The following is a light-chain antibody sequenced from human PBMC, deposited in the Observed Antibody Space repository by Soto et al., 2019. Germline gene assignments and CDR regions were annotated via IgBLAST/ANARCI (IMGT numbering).Light chain of an antibody. Sequence: DIQMTQSPSSLSASVGDRVTITCRASQGISNYLAWYQQKPGKVPKLLIYDASTLQSGVPSRFSGSGSGTDFTLTITSLQPEDVATYYSQKCNSALGTFGQGTKVEIK. V-gene: IGKV1-27*01. CDR2: DAS. CDR3: QKCNSALGT. J-gene: IGKJ1*01. CDR1: QGISNY.